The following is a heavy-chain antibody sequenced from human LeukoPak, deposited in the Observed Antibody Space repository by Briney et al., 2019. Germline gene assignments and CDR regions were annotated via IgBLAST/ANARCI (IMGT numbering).Heavy chain of an antibody. Sequence: GGSLRLSCAASGFTFSSYAMSWVRQAPGKGLEWVSGISGSGGSTSYADSVKGRFTISRDNSKNTVYLQMNSLRGEDAAVYYCAKEPLYCGSDCYEPFDCWGQGTLVTVSS. D-gene: IGHD2-21*02. CDR2: ISGSGGST. CDR3: AKEPLYCGSDCYEPFDC. V-gene: IGHV3-23*01. CDR1: GFTFSSYA. J-gene: IGHJ4*02.